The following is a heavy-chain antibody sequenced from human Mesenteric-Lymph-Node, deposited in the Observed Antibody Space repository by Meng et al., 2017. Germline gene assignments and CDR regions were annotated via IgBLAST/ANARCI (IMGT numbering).Heavy chain of an antibody. CDR1: GGSISSGDYY. CDR3: ARGIGSSSSLFDY. D-gene: IGHD6-13*01. V-gene: IGHV4-61*08. CDR2: IYYSGST. J-gene: IGHJ4*02. Sequence: QGHLQECGPGLVKPSPTLSLTGTVSGGSISSGDYYWSWVRQPPGKGLEWIGYIYYSGSTNYNPSLKSRVTISVDTSKNQFSLKLSSVTAADTAVYYCARGIGSSSSLFDYWGQGTLVTVSS.